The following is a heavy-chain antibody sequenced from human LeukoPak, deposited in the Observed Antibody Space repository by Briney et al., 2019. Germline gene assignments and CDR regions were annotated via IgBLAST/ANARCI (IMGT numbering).Heavy chain of an antibody. Sequence: ASVKVSCKASVYTFTGYYMHWVRQAPGQGLAWMGWINPNSCDTNYPQKSQGRVTMTEDTSISTAYMEMSRLRSADTAVYYCASLVSSSPIGYSSGGSCYSQDYFDYWGQGTLVTVSS. V-gene: IGHV1-2*02. J-gene: IGHJ4*02. CDR1: VYTFTGYY. CDR2: INPNSCDT. D-gene: IGHD2-15*01. CDR3: ASLVSSSPIGYSSGGSCYSQDYFDY.